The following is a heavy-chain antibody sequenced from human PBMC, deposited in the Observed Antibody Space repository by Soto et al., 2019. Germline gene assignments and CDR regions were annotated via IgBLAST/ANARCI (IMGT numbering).Heavy chain of an antibody. CDR2: ISGSGGST. CDR1: GFTFSSYA. D-gene: IGHD1-26*01. V-gene: IGHV3-23*01. J-gene: IGHJ3*02. CDR3: AKSLLRGGRYDAFDI. Sequence: PGGSLRLSCAASGFTFSSYAMSWVRQAPGKGLEWVSAISGSGGSTYYADSVKGRFTISRDNSKNTLYLQMNSLRAEVTAVYYCAKSLLRGGRYDAFDIWGQGTMVTVSS.